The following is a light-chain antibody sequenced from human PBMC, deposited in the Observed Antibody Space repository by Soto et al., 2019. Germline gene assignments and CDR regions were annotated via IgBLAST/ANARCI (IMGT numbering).Light chain of an antibody. CDR2: DVS. CDR1: SGDIGDYNY. J-gene: IGLJ1*01. V-gene: IGLV2-14*01. CDR3: CSYTRSGTLI. Sequence: QSVLTQPASVSWSPGQSITISCVGTSGDIGDYNYVSWYQQHPGKVPKVIIYDVSNRPSGVSYRFSGTKSGNTASLTVSGLQAEDEADYHCCSYTRSGTLIFGTGTKVT.